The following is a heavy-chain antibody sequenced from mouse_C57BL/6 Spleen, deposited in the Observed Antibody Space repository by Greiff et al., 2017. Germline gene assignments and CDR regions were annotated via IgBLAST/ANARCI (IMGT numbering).Heavy chain of an antibody. D-gene: IGHD3-1*01. V-gene: IGHV1-19*01. CDR2: INPYNGGT. CDR1: GYTFTDYY. J-gene: IGHJ4*01. CDR3: ARGFLGDYYAMDY. Sequence: EVQLQQSGPVLVKPGASVKMSCKASGYTFTDYYMNWVKQSHGKSLEWIGVINPYNGGTSYNQKFKGKATLTVDKSSSTAYMELSSLTSEDSAVYCCARGFLGDYYAMDYWGQGTSVTVSS.